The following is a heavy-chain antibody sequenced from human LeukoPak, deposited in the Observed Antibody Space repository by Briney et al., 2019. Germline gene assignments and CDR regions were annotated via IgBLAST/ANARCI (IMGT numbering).Heavy chain of an antibody. CDR1: GFTFSSYG. J-gene: IGHJ4*02. V-gene: IGHV3-73*01. Sequence: GGSLRLSCAASGFTFSSYGMHWVRQAPGKGLEWVGLIRSKANNYATAYAASVKGRFTISRDDSKNTAYLQMNSLKTEDTAVYYCVKYYYDSSGYFEGDSWGQGTLVTVSS. D-gene: IGHD3-22*01. CDR3: VKYYYDSSGYFEGDS. CDR2: IRSKANNYAT.